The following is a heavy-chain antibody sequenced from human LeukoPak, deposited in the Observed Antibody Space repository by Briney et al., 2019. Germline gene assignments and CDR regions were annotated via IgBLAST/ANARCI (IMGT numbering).Heavy chain of an antibody. V-gene: IGHV3-74*01. Sequence: GGSLRLSCAASGFTFSSYWMHWVRQAPGKGLVWVSRINSDGSTTSYADSVMGRFTISRDNAKNTLYLQMNSLRAEDTGVYYCARVIYSGWEGELSDWGQGTLVTVSS. CDR1: GFTFSSYW. D-gene: IGHD6-19*01. CDR2: INSDGSTT. J-gene: IGHJ4*02. CDR3: ARVIYSGWEGELSD.